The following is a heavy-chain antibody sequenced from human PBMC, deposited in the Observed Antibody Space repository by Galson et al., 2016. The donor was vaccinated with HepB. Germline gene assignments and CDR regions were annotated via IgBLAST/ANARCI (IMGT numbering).Heavy chain of an antibody. V-gene: IGHV2-5*01. Sequence: PSLVKPTQTLTLTCTFSDFSFTTNGVGVGWIRQPPGKALEWLELIYWNDNKDYSPSLKRRPTITKDTSQNQVALTMANMDPVDTATYYCTHIETYYYGSKTYYVLDHWGQGFPFTVSS. CDR1: DFSFTTNGVG. CDR2: IYWNDNK. J-gene: IGHJ4*02. CDR3: THIETYYYGSKTYYVLDH. D-gene: IGHD3-10*01.